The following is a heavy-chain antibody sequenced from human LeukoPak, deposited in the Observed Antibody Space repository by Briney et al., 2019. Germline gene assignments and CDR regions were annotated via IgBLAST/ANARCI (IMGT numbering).Heavy chain of an antibody. D-gene: IGHD6-6*01. J-gene: IGHJ4*02. V-gene: IGHV3-21*01. CDR3: ARGSARLGY. CDR2: ITTNTIYI. CDR1: GFTSSSYS. Sequence: GGSLRLSCAASGFTSSSYSMKGVRQAPGKGLAWLSSITTNTIYIYYADSLNGRFTISRDHANNSLSLQMNSLRAEDTAVYSCARGSARLGYWGQGTLVTVSS.